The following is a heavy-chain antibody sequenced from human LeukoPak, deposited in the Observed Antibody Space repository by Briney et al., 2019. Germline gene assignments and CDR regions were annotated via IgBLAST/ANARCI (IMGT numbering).Heavy chain of an antibody. CDR2: IRYDGNNK. Sequence: GGSLTLSCAASGFSFSSYGMDWVRQAPGKGLEWVAFIRYDGNNKHYADSVKGRFTLSRDNSKNTLYLQMNSLRVEDTAVYYCAKGYGDLVAFDIWGQGTMVTVSS. J-gene: IGHJ3*02. CDR3: AKGYGDLVAFDI. D-gene: IGHD4-17*01. V-gene: IGHV3-30*02. CDR1: GFSFSSYG.